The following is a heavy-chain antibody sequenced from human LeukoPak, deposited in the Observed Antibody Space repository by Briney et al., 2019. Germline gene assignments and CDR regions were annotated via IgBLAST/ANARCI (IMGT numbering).Heavy chain of an antibody. D-gene: IGHD2-2*01. CDR3: ASDSRRWFDP. J-gene: IGHJ5*02. V-gene: IGHV3-48*01. CDR2: ISSSSSTI. CDR1: GFTVSGNY. Sequence: GGSLRLSCVASGFTVSGNYMNWVRQAPGKGLEWVSYISSSSSTIYYADSVKGRFTISRDNAKNSLYLQMNSLRAEDTAVYYCASDSRRWFDPWGQGTLVTVSS.